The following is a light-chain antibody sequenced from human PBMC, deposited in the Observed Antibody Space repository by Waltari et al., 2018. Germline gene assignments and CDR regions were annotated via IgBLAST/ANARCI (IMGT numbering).Light chain of an antibody. Sequence: EIVMTQSPATLSVSPGERATFSCRASQRVSSNLAWYQQKPCQAPRLLIYGASTRSTGIPARFRGSGSGTEFTLTTSSRQSEDFAVYYCQQYNNWRTFGQGTKVEIK. J-gene: IGKJ1*01. V-gene: IGKV3-15*01. CDR1: QRVSSN. CDR3: QQYNNWRT. CDR2: GAS.